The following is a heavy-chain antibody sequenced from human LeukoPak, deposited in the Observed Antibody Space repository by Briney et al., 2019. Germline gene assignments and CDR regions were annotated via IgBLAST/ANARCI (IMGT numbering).Heavy chain of an antibody. CDR1: RYTFTSYY. Sequence: ASLKLSCKASRYTFTSYYMHWVRQTPGQGLEWMGIISPSGGGTSYAQKFQGRVDMTRDTSPRTVYMELSSLRSEDTAVYYCARDGSVAVAGDYYFDYWGQGTLVTVSS. D-gene: IGHD6-19*01. CDR3: ARDGSVAVAGDYYFDY. J-gene: IGHJ4*02. CDR2: ISPSGGGT. V-gene: IGHV1-46*03.